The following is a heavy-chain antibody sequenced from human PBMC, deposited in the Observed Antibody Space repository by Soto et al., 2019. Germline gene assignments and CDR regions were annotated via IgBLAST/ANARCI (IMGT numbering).Heavy chain of an antibody. J-gene: IGHJ5*02. D-gene: IGHD3-3*01. CDR2: IYYSGST. V-gene: IGHV4-39*01. Sequence: SETLSLTCTVSGGSISSSSYYWGWIRQPTGKGLEWIGSIYYSGSTYYNPSLKSRVTISVDTSKNQFSLKLSSVTAADTAVYYCARHNSYYDFWSGINWFDPWGQGTLVT. CDR1: GGSISSSSYY. CDR3: ARHNSYYDFWSGINWFDP.